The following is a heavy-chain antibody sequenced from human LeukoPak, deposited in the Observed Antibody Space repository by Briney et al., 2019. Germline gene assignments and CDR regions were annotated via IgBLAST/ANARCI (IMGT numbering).Heavy chain of an antibody. Sequence: GGSLRLSCAASGFTFSDYYLSWIRQAPGKGLEWVSYISSSGSTIYYADSVKGRFTISRGNAKNSLYLQMNSLRAEDTAVYYCARAAPIATGRIDYWGQGTLVTVSS. CDR1: GFTFSDYY. CDR2: ISSSGSTI. CDR3: ARAAPIATGRIDY. V-gene: IGHV3-11*04. D-gene: IGHD6-13*01. J-gene: IGHJ4*02.